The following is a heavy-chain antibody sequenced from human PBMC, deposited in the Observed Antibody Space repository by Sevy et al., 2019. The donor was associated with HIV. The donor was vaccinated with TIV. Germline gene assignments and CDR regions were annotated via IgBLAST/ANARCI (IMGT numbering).Heavy chain of an antibody. Sequence: GGSLRLSCTASGFTFSNFGMHWVRQVPGKGLEWVTFIRYDGSGKYYEASVKGRFTISRDDSKNTLYLQMDSLRPEDTAIYYCAKDLAGPGRRYFDFWGQGALVTVSS. CDR2: IRYDGSGK. J-gene: IGHJ4*02. V-gene: IGHV3-30*02. D-gene: IGHD6-13*01. CDR1: GFTFSNFG. CDR3: AKDLAGPGRRYFDF.